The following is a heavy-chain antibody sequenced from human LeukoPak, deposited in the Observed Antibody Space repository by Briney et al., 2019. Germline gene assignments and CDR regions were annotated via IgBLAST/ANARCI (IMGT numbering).Heavy chain of an antibody. D-gene: IGHD3-10*01. CDR2: INPNSGGT. CDR1: GYTFTGNY. CDR3: ARVRRGGTMVRGVIIIHPDYYYYYMDV. J-gene: IGHJ6*03. V-gene: IGHV1-2*02. Sequence: ASVKVSCKASGYTFTGNYMHWVRQAPGQGLEWMGWINPNSGGTNYAQKLQDRVTVTRDTSISTAYMELSRLRSDDTAVYYCARVRRGGTMVRGVIIIHPDYYYYYMDVWGKGTTVTVSS.